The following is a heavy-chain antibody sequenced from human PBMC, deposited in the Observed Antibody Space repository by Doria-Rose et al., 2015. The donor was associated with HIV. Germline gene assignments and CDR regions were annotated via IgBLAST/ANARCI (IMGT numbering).Heavy chain of an antibody. Sequence: VQLVQSGRGLVRPGGSLRLSCATSGFTFSSHRINWVRQAPGKGLEWVSSISSTSAYINYADSVRGRFIISRDNARNSLYLQMDSLRAEDTAIYYCATGVTLDYWGQGTLVTVSS. CDR3: ATGVTLDY. D-gene: IGHD3-10*01. J-gene: IGHJ4*02. CDR1: GFTFSSHR. CDR2: ISSTSAYI. V-gene: IGHV3-21*01.